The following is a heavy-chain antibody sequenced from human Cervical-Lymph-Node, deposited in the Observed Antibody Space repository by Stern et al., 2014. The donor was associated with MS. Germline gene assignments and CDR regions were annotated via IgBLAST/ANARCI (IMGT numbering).Heavy chain of an antibody. J-gene: IGHJ3*01. D-gene: IGHD6-19*01. CDR1: GFTFSNFG. CDR3: AKGRTVAGKGVGAFDV. CDR2: ISYDGGNE. Sequence: QVQLVQSGGGVVQPGRSLRLSCAASGFTFSNFGMHWVRQAPGKGPEWGTLISYDGGNEYYADFVKGRFTISRDDSKNKVYLQLDSLRPEDTAVYYCAKGRTVAGKGVGAFDVWGQGTLVTVSS. V-gene: IGHV3-30*18.